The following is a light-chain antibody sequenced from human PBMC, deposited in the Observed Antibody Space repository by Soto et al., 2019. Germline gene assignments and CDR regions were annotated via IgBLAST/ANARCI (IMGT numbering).Light chain of an antibody. J-gene: IGLJ1*01. CDR1: SNDVGGYHY. CDR2: DVN. Sequence: QSVLTHPRPVSESPGQSVTIPCTGTSNDVGGYHYVSWYQHHPGKAPKLVTFDVNRRPLGVPHRFSGSKSDNTASLTISGLQAEDEADYYCCSYAGSYIYVFGTGTKVTVL. V-gene: IGLV2-11*01. CDR3: CSYAGSYIYV.